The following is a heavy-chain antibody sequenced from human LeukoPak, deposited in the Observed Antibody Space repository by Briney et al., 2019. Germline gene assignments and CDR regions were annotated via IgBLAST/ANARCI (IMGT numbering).Heavy chain of an antibody. CDR1: GTTFSRYW. V-gene: IGHV3-7*03. Sequence: PGGSLRLSCVDSGTTFSRYWMSWVRQASGKGLEWVANIKQDGGEKYYVDSVKGRFTISRDNAKNSLYLQMNSLRVEDTAVYYCARDGRPLDYWGQGTLVTVSS. CDR3: ARDGRPLDY. CDR2: IKQDGGEK. J-gene: IGHJ4*02.